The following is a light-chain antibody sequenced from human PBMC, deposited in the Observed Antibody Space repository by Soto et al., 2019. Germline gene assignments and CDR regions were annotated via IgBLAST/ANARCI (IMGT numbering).Light chain of an antibody. CDR1: QSVSSSY. V-gene: IGKV3-20*01. J-gene: IGKJ2*01. CDR3: QQYGSSPPYT. CDR2: GAS. Sequence: EIVLTQSPGTLSLSPGERATLSCRASQSVSSSYLAWYQQNPGQAPRLLIYGASSRATGIPDRFSGSGSGTDFTLTISRLEPEDFAVYYCQQYGSSPPYTFGQVTKLEI.